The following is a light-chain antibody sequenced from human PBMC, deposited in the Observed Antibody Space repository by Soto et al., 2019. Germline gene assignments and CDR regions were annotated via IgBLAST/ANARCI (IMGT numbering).Light chain of an antibody. J-gene: IGKJ1*01. CDR2: DAS. V-gene: IGKV1-5*01. Sequence: DIQMTQSPSTLSASVGDRVTITCRASQSISSWLAWYQQKPGKAPKLLIYDASSLESGVPSRFSGSGSGTEFAFTFSSLQPEDFATYYGQQYNSYSPWTFGQGTKVEIK. CDR1: QSISSW. CDR3: QQYNSYSPWT.